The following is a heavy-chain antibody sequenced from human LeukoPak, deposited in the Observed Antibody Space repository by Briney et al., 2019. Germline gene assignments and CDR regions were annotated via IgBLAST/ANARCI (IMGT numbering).Heavy chain of an antibody. CDR2: IYYSGRT. CDR1: GGSISSSSYD. CDR3: ARQFSSSWFEYFQH. Sequence: PSETLSLTCTVSGGSISSSSYDWGWIRHPPGKGLEWIGSIYYSGRTYYNPSLKSRVTISVDTSRNQFSLKLSSVTAADTAVYYCARQFSSSWFEYFQHWGQGTLVTVSS. J-gene: IGHJ1*01. V-gene: IGHV4-39*01. D-gene: IGHD6-13*01.